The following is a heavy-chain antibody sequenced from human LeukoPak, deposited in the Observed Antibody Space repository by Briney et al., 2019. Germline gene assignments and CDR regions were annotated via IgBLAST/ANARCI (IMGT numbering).Heavy chain of an antibody. CDR3: ARTRSMQWLLHGFDY. Sequence: SQTLSLTCAISGDSVSSNSAAWNWIRQSPSRGLEWLGRTYYRSKWYNDYAVSVKSRITINPDTSKNQFSLQLNSVTSEDTAVYYCARTRSMQWLLHGFDYWSLGTLVTVSS. CDR1: GDSVSSNSAA. V-gene: IGHV6-1*01. D-gene: IGHD6-19*01. CDR2: TYYRSKWYN. J-gene: IGHJ4*02.